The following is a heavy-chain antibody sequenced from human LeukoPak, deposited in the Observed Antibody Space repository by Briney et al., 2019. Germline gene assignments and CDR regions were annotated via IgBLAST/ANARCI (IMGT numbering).Heavy chain of an antibody. J-gene: IGHJ3*02. CDR2: IYYSGNT. Sequence: KPSETLSLTCTVSGDSISNYYWSWIRQLPGKGLEWIGYIYYSGNTDYNPSLKSRVTISVDTSKNQFSLKLTSVTAADTAVYHCARGANHGDSGLDAFDIWGQGTMVTVSS. D-gene: IGHD4-17*01. CDR3: ARGANHGDSGLDAFDI. CDR1: GDSISNYY. V-gene: IGHV4-59*01.